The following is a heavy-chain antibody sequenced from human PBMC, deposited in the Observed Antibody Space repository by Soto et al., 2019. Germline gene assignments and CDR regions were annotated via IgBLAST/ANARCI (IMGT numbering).Heavy chain of an antibody. CDR2: IMPMFGVT. CDR3: AGEGVTASMSMPWMGYHYYGLDV. V-gene: IGHV1-69*12. CDR1: GGSFKSHT. J-gene: IGHJ6*02. Sequence: QVQLVQSGAEVKKPGSSVKVSCRASGGSFKSHTISWVRQAPGQGLEWMGGIMPMFGVTNYARKFQGRLTMTANESTTKAYMEVSSLTSEDTAVYYCAGEGVTASMSMPWMGYHYYGLDVWGQGTTVIVSS. D-gene: IGHD1-26*01.